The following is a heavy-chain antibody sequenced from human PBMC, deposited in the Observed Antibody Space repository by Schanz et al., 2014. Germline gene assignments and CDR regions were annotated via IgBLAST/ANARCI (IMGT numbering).Heavy chain of an antibody. J-gene: IGHJ6*02. CDR2: INVGNGNM. CDR1: GYTFTSYS. CDR3: ARAKRFGDMDV. V-gene: IGHV1-3*01. Sequence: QVQLVQSGAEVKKPGASVKVSCKASGYTFTSYSIHWVRQAPGQGLEWMGWINVGNGNMKYSQKFQGRVTITRDTSASTAYMELTSLRSEDTAVYFCARAKRFGDMDVWGQGTTVTDSS. D-gene: IGHD3-10*01.